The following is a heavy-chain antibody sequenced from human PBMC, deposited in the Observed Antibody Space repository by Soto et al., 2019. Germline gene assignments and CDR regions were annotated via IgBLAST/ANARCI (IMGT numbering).Heavy chain of an antibody. V-gene: IGHV4-31*03. CDR2: IYYSGST. CDR3: ARAGLRAVYAFDI. CDR1: GGSVSSGAYY. D-gene: IGHD5-12*01. J-gene: IGHJ3*02. Sequence: SETLSLTCTVSGGSVSSGAYYWTWIRQRPGKGLEWIGYIYYSGSTYYSPSLKSRLSISLDTSKNQFSLRLSSVTAAATAMYYCARAGLRAVYAFDIWGQGTMVTVSS.